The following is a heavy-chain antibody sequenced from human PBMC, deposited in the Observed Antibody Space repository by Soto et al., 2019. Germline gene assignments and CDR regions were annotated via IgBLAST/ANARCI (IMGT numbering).Heavy chain of an antibody. J-gene: IGHJ4*02. CDR1: GYTLTSYY. V-gene: IGHV1-46*01. CDR2: INPNGGST. D-gene: IGHD6-6*01. CDR3: ARLTYSNSYGY. Sequence: QVQLVQSGAEVKKPGASVKVSCKASGYTLTSYYMHWVRQAPGQGLEWMGVINPNGGSTTYAQKFQGRVTMTRDKSTSTVYMELSSLRSEDTAVYYCARLTYSNSYGYWGQGTLVTVSS.